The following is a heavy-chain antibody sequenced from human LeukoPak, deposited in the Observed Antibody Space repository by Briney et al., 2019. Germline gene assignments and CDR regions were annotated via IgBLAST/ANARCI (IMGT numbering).Heavy chain of an antibody. CDR2: IYSGGST. Sequence: GGSLRLCCAASGFTVSSNYMSWVRQAPGKGLEWVSVIYSGGSTYYADSVKGRFTISRDNSKNTLYLQMNSLRAEDTAVYYCARAGIAAAGPPDYWGQGTLVTVSS. CDR1: GFTVSSNY. V-gene: IGHV3-66*01. CDR3: ARAGIAAAGPPDY. D-gene: IGHD6-13*01. J-gene: IGHJ4*02.